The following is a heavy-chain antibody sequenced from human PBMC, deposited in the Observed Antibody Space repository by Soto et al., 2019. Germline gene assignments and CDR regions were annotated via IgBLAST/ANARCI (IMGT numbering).Heavy chain of an antibody. CDR1: GGSISSSSYY. CDR2: IYYSGST. CDR3: ARRGTVQLWFRGGHFDY. V-gene: IGHV4-39*01. Sequence: QLQLQESGPGLVKPSETLSLTCTVSGGSISSSSYYWGWIRQPPGKGLEWIGSIYYSGSTYYNPSLKSRVTIPVDTSKNQFSLKLSSVTAADTAVYYCARRGTVQLWFRGGHFDYWGQGTLVTVSS. J-gene: IGHJ4*02. D-gene: IGHD5-18*01.